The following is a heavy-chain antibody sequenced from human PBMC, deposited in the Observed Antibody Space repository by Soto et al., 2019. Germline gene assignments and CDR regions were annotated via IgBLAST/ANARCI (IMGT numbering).Heavy chain of an antibody. CDR3: ARESEDLTSNFDY. V-gene: IGHV3-21*01. Sequence: GGSLRLSCAASGFTFTRYSMNWVRQAPGKGLEWVSSISSTTNYIYYADSMKGRFTVSRDNAKNSVYLEMNSLSAEDTAPYYCARESEDLTSNFDYWGQGTLVTVSS. CDR2: ISSTTNYI. J-gene: IGHJ4*02. CDR1: GFTFTRYS.